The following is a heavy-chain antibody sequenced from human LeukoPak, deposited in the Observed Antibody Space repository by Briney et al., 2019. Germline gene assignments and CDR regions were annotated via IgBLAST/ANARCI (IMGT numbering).Heavy chain of an antibody. Sequence: AGSLRLSCAASGFTSSSNSMNWDRQAPGQGREWVSYTRNSSTTIYYEDSVKGRFTIATANATHSLYLQMISLRDEDTAVYYCAREESGSYFSWSVGYFDYWGQGTLVTVSS. D-gene: IGHD1-26*01. CDR1: GFTSSSNS. J-gene: IGHJ4*02. V-gene: IGHV3-48*02. CDR3: AREESGSYFSWSVGYFDY. CDR2: TRNSSTTI.